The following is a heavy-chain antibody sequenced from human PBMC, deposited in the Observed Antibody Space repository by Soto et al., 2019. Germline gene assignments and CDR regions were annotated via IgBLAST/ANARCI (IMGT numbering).Heavy chain of an antibody. CDR2: ISSSSSYI. V-gene: IGHV3-21*01. CDR1: GFTFSSYS. D-gene: IGHD2-2*01. J-gene: IGHJ3*02. Sequence: GGSLRLSCAASGFTFSSYSMNWVRQAPGKGLEWVSSISSSSSYIYYADSVKGRFTISRDNAKNSLYLQMNSLRAEDTAVYYCARDDGSTSCYPSCGAFDIWGQGTMVTVSS. CDR3: ARDDGSTSCYPSCGAFDI.